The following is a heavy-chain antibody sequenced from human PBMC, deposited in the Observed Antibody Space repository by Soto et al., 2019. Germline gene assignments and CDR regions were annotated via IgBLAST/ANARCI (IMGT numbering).Heavy chain of an antibody. D-gene: IGHD3-22*01. Sequence: QVQLVQSGAEVKKPGASVKVSCKASGYTFTSYGISWVRQAPGQGLEWIGWISAYNGNTNYAQKLQGRVTMTKDTSTSTAYMELRSLRSDDTAVYYCAREGYYDSSGSAYYYYGMDVWGQGTTVTVSS. J-gene: IGHJ6*02. CDR2: ISAYNGNT. CDR1: GYTFTSYG. V-gene: IGHV1-18*01. CDR3: AREGYYDSSGSAYYYYGMDV.